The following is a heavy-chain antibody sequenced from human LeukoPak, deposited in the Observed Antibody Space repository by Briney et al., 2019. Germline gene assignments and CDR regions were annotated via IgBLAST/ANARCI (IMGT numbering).Heavy chain of an antibody. CDR3: AREPYYYDSSGYYYYYYMDV. J-gene: IGHJ6*03. V-gene: IGHV3-7*01. CDR1: GFTFSGYW. CDR2: IKQDGSEK. D-gene: IGHD3-22*01. Sequence: GGPLRLSFAASGFTFSGYWMSWVRQAPGKGLEWVANIKQDGSEKYYVDSVKGRFTISRDNAKNSLYLQMNSLRAEDTAVYYCAREPYYYDSSGYYYYYYMDVWGKGTTVTVSS.